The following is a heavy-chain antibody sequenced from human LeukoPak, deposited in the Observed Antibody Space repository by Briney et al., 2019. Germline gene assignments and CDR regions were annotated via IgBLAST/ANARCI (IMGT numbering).Heavy chain of an antibody. CDR3: ARREYQLLFRGIAWYGMDV. CDR2: IYYSGST. CDR1: GGSISSGDYY. Sequence: SQTLSLTCTVSGGSISSGDYYWSWIRQPPGKGLEWIGYIYYSGSTYYNPSLKSRVTISVDTSKNQFSLKLSSVTAADTAVYYCARREYQLLFRGIAWYGMDVWGQGTTVTVSS. V-gene: IGHV4-30-4*01. J-gene: IGHJ6*02. D-gene: IGHD2-2*01.